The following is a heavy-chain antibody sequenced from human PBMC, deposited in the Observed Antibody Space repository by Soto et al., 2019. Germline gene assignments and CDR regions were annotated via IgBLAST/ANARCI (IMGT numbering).Heavy chain of an antibody. J-gene: IGHJ4*02. Sequence: EVQLLESGGGLVQPGGSLRLSCTASGFSLSTYGVTWVRQAPGKGLEWVSGVSGGSGTTHYADSVKGRFTITTDNSENTAYLQMNSLRVEDTAVYYCAKWNGYGDHWGQGTLVPVS. CDR1: GFSLSTYG. CDR2: VSGGSGTT. CDR3: AKWNGYGDH. V-gene: IGHV3-23*01. D-gene: IGHD1-1*01.